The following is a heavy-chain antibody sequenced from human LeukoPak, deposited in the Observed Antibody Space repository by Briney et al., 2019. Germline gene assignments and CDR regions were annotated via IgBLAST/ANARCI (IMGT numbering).Heavy chain of an antibody. CDR2: IYYSGST. D-gene: IGHD2-2*01. V-gene: IGHV4-61*01. J-gene: IGHJ5*02. Sequence: SQPLSLTCTVSAGSVTAGSDCGSSIRQPRGYRRGWTGYIYYSGSTNYNPSLKSRVTISVDTSKNQFSLKLSSVTAADTAVYYCARSRGSQLLWGGGWFDPWGQGTLVTVSS. CDR3: ARSRGSQLLWGGGWFDP. CDR1: AGSVTAGSDC.